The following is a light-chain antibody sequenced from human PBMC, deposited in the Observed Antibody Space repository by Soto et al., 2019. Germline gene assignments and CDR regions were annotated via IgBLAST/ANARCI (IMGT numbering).Light chain of an antibody. CDR1: QSISSY. V-gene: IGKV1-39*01. Sequence: DIQMTPSPSSLSASVGVRVTITCRASQSISSYLNWYQQKPGKAPKLLIYAASSLQSGVPSRFSGGGSGTDFTLTISSLQPEDFATYYCQQSYSTWTFGQGTKVDIK. CDR2: AAS. J-gene: IGKJ1*01. CDR3: QQSYSTWT.